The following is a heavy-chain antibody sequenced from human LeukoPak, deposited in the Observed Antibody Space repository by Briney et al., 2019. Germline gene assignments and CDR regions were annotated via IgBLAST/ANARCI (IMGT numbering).Heavy chain of an antibody. Sequence: PGGSLRLSCAASGFIVSSNYMSWVRQAPGKGLEWVAVIYSGGGRNYADSVKGRFTISRDNSKNTVYLQMNSLRAEDTAVYYCAELGITMIGGVWGKGTTVTISS. CDR3: AELGITMIGGV. CDR1: GFIVSSNY. D-gene: IGHD3-10*02. CDR2: IYSGGGR. J-gene: IGHJ6*04. V-gene: IGHV3-53*01.